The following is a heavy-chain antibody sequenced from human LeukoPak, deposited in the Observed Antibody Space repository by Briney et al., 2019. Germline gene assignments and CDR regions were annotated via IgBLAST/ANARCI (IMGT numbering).Heavy chain of an antibody. D-gene: IGHD3-10*01. CDR1: GFTVSSIY. CDR3: ARETVRGVFDY. Sequence: GGSLRLSCAASGFTVSSIYMSWVRQAPGKGLEWVSVIYSGGSTYYADSVKGRFTISRDNSKNTLYLQMNSLRAEDTAVYYCARETVRGVFDYWGQGTLVTVSS. V-gene: IGHV3-53*01. CDR2: IYSGGST. J-gene: IGHJ4*02.